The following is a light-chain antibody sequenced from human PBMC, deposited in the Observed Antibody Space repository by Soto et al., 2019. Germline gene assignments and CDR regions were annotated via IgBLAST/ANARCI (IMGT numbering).Light chain of an antibody. CDR2: AAS. CDR1: QSISSF. CDR3: QQSYSTPQT. J-gene: IGKJ1*01. Sequence: DIQRTQSPSSLSASVGDRATITCRASQSISSFLNWYQQKPGKAPKLLIYAASSLQSGVPSRFSGSGSGTDFTLTISSLQPEDFATYYCQQSYSTPQTFGQGTKVDIK. V-gene: IGKV1-39*01.